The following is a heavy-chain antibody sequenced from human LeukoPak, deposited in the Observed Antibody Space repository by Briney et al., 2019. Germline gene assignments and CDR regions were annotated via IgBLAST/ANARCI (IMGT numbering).Heavy chain of an antibody. J-gene: IGHJ2*01. CDR3: ARVYGGISLWYFDL. CDR1: NGSISSYY. Sequence: SETLSLTCAVSNGSISSYYWSWIRQPAGKGLEWIGHIYTSGTTSYNPSLKSRVTMSVDTPKNQFSLKLSSVTAADTAVYYCARVYGGISLWYFDLWGRGTLVTVSS. CDR2: IYTSGTT. D-gene: IGHD4-23*01. V-gene: IGHV4-4*07.